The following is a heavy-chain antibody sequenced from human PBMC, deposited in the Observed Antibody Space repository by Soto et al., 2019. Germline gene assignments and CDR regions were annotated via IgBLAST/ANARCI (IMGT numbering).Heavy chain of an antibody. CDR3: AKREGNTYGLFH. Sequence: EVQLVESGGGLVQPWGSLRLSCAASGFSFSSDWIHWVRQAPGKGLVWVSRIKTDGSSTDYADSVKGRFTISRDNAKNTLYLQMNSLSAEDTAVYYCAKREGNTYGLFHWGQGTLVTVSS. CDR1: GFSFSSDW. V-gene: IGHV3-74*01. J-gene: IGHJ4*02. CDR2: IKTDGSST. D-gene: IGHD5-18*01.